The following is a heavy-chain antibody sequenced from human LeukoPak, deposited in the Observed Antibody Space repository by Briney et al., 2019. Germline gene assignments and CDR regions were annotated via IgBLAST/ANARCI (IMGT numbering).Heavy chain of an antibody. J-gene: IGHJ4*02. CDR2: INPGGGST. CDR1: GYIFTNYH. V-gene: IGHV1-46*01. CDR3: ARKSDNSYYFDY. D-gene: IGHD2/OR15-2a*01. Sequence: ASVKVSCKASGYIFTNYHMHWVRQAPGQGLEWMGIINPGGGSTSYAQKFQGRVTMTRDTSTSTVYMELSSLRSEDTAVYYCARKSDNSYYFDYWGQGTLVTDSS.